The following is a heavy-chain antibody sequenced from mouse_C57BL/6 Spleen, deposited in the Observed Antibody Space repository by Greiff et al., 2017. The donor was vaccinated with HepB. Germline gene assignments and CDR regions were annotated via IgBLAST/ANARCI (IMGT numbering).Heavy chain of an antibody. CDR3: ARSFYYDYLDY. D-gene: IGHD2-4*01. V-gene: IGHV1-69*01. CDR1: GYTFTSYW. J-gene: IGHJ2*01. CDR2: IDPSDSYT. Sequence: VQLQQSGAELVMPGASVKLSCKASGYTFTSYWMHWVKQRPGQGLEWIGEIDPSDSYTNYNQKFKGKSTLTVDKSSSTAYMQLSSLTSEDSAVYYCARSFYYDYLDYWGQGTTLTVSS.